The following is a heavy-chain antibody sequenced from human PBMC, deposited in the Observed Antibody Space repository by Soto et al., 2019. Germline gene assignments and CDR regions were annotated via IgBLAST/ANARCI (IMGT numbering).Heavy chain of an antibody. CDR1: GFTFSTYA. J-gene: IGHJ6*02. CDR2: ISGSGGSI. Sequence: EVQLLESGGGLVQPGGSLRLSCAASGFTFSTYAMHWVRQAPGNGLEWVSDISGSGGSIHYADAVKGRFTISRDNSKNTLYLHMNSLRDDDTAEYYCVKGYWKGDVGGQGTTVTVSS. CDR3: VKGYWKGDV. V-gene: IGHV3-23*01. D-gene: IGHD1-1*01.